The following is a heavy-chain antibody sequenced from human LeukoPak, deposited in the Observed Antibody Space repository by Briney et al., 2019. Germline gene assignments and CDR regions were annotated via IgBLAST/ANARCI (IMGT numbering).Heavy chain of an antibody. V-gene: IGHV1-69*06. CDR1: GGTFSSYA. J-gene: IGHJ5*02. Sequence: GASVKVSCKASGGTFSSYAISWVRQAPGQGLEWMGGIIPIFGTANYAQKFQGRVTITADKSTSTAYMELSSLRSEDTAVYYCARVVYDILTGYLYNWFDPWGQGTLVTVSS. D-gene: IGHD3-9*01. CDR2: IIPIFGTA. CDR3: ARVVYDILTGYLYNWFDP.